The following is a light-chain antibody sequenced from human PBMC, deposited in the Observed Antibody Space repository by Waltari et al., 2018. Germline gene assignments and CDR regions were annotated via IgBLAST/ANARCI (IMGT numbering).Light chain of an antibody. CDR3: MQARQTPWT. CDR1: QSLLHSSGYTF. Sequence: DIVMTQSPPSLPVSPGEPASISCRSSQSLLHSSGYTFLDWYLQKPGQSPQLLIYLVSNRASGVPDRFSGSGSGTDFTLKISRVEAEDVGVYYCMQARQTPWTFGQGTKVEIK. CDR2: LVS. J-gene: IGKJ1*01. V-gene: IGKV2-28*01.